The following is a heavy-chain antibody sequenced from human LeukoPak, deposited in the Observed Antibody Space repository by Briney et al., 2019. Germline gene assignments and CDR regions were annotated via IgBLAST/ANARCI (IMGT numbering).Heavy chain of an antibody. V-gene: IGHV4-39*07. CDR1: GGSISSSSYY. CDR3: ARAPDALHI. J-gene: IGHJ3*02. CDR2: IYYSGST. Sequence: SETLSLTCTVSGGSISSSSYYWGWIRQPPGKGLEWIGSIYYSGSTYYNPSLKSRVTISVDTSKNQFSLKLSSVTAADTAVYYCARAPDALHIWGQGTMVTVSS.